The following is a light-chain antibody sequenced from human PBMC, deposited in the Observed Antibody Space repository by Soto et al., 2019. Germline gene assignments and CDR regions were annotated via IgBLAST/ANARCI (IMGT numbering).Light chain of an antibody. J-gene: IGLJ2*01. Sequence: QPVLTQPPSVSGAPGQRVTISCTGSSSNIGAGYDVHWYQQLPGTAPKLLIYGNSNRPSGVPDRFSGSKSGTSASLAITGRQAEDEADYYCQSYDSSRSVHVVFGGGTKLTVL. V-gene: IGLV1-40*01. CDR1: SSNIGAGYD. CDR2: GNS. CDR3: QSYDSSRSVHVV.